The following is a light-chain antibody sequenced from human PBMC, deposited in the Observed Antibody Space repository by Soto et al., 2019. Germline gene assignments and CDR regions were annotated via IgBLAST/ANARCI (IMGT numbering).Light chain of an antibody. CDR2: GNS. V-gene: IGLV1-40*01. Sequence: QLVLTQPPSVSGAPGQRVTISCTGSSSNIGAGYDVHWYQQLPGTAPKLLIYGNSNRPSGVPDRFSGSKSGTSASLTITGLQAEDEADYYCQSYDSSLSGSCVFGTGTKLT. CDR3: QSYDSSLSGSCV. CDR1: SSNIGAGYD. J-gene: IGLJ1*01.